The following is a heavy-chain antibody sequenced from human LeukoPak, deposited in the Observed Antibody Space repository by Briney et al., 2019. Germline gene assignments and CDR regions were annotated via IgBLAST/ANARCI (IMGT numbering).Heavy chain of an antibody. CDR2: ISGDNGDT. Sequence: SVRVSCKSSGYTFTNFAVSWVRQAPGQGLEWMGWISGDNGDTNYAQNLQDRATMTTDTSTNTAYIELRSLRENDSASFDCRRETLLDYDPIEYWGEGTLVTV. CDR1: GYTFTNFA. D-gene: IGHD3-16*01. CDR3: RRETLLDYDPIEY. J-gene: IGHJ4*02. V-gene: IGHV1-18*01.